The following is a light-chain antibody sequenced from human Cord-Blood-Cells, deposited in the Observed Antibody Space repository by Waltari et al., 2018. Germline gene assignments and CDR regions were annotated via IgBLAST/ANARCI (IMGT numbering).Light chain of an antibody. Sequence: DIVITQSPATLSVSPGERATLSCRASQSVSSNLAWYQQKPGQAPRLPIYGASTRATGIPARFSGSGSGTEFTLTISSLQSEDFAVYYCQQDNNWPFTFGPGTKVDIK. CDR1: QSVSSN. J-gene: IGKJ3*01. CDR2: GAS. V-gene: IGKV3-15*01. CDR3: QQDNNWPFT.